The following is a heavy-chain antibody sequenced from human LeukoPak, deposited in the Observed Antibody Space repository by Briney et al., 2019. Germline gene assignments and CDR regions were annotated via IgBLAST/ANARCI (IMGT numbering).Heavy chain of an antibody. Sequence: GGSLRLSCAASGFTFSSYSMNWVRQAPGKGLEWVSSISSSSSYIYYADSVKGRFTISRDNAKNSLYLQMNRLRAEDTAVYYCAKSYSGYLFDYWGQGTLVTVSS. D-gene: IGHD5-12*01. CDR3: AKSYSGYLFDY. CDR2: ISSSSSYI. V-gene: IGHV3-21*01. CDR1: GFTFSSYS. J-gene: IGHJ4*02.